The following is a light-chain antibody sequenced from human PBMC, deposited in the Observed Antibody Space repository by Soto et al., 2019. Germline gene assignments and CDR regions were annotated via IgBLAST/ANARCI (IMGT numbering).Light chain of an antibody. Sequence: DIQLTQSPSFLSASLGDRVTIACLASQDISDYLAWYQQRPGKAPKLLIYAASTLQSGVPSRFSGSGSGTEFTLTISSLQPEDFATYSCQQLNSYPLTFGGGTKVDI. CDR2: AAS. CDR3: QQLNSYPLT. V-gene: IGKV1-9*01. CDR1: QDISDY. J-gene: IGKJ4*01.